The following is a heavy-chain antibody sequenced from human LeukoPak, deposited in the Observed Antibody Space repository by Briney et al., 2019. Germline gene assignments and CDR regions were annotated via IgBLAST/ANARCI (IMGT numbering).Heavy chain of an antibody. CDR3: ARDRRSNRGGWPVDY. D-gene: IGHD1-14*01. CDR2: ISSSSSYI. J-gene: IGHJ4*02. Sequence: GGSLRLSCAASGFTFSSYSMNWVRQAPGKGLEWVSSISSSSSYIYYPDSVKGRFTISRDNAKNSLYLQMNSLRAEDTAVYYCARDRRSNRGGWPVDYWGQGTLVTVSS. CDR1: GFTFSSYS. V-gene: IGHV3-21*01.